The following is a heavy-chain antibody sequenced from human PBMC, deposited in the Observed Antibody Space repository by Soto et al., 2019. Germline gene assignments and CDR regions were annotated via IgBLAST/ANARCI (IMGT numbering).Heavy chain of an antibody. Sequence: EVQLVESGGDFVKPGGSLRVSCAVSGFSFSNAWMSWVRQAPGKGLEWVGRIKSRADGGTTDYTAHVKGRFTISRDDSKNTVFLQMNSLKTEDTAVYYWTAHLGEFFPLDYWGQGTLVTVSS. CDR1: GFSFSNAW. V-gene: IGHV3-15*01. D-gene: IGHD3-16*01. CDR3: TAHLGEFFPLDY. J-gene: IGHJ4*02. CDR2: IKSRADGGTT.